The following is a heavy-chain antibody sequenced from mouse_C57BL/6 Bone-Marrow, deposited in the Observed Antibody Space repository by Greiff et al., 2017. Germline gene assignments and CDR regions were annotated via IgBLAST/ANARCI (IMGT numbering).Heavy chain of an antibody. Sequence: QVHVKQPGAELVKPGASVTLSCKASGYTFTSYWMHWVKQRPGQGLEWIGMIHPNSGSTNYNEKFKSKATLTVDKSSSPAYMQLSSLTAEDSAVYYCARGGLFYWGQGTTLTVSS. V-gene: IGHV1-64*01. CDR3: ARGGLFY. CDR1: GYTFTSYW. CDR2: IHPNSGST. J-gene: IGHJ2*01.